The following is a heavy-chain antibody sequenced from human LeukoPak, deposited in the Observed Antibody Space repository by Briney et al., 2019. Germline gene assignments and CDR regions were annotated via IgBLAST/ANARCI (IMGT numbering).Heavy chain of an antibody. CDR2: ISSSSSYI. D-gene: IGHD3-22*01. CDR3: ARAPSYYDSSGYYGAFDI. V-gene: IGHV3-21*01. Sequence: GGSLRLSCAASGFTFSSYSMNWVRQAPGKGLEWVSSISSSSSYIYYADSVKGRFTISRDNAKNSLYLQMNSLRAEDTAVYYCARAPSYYDSSGYYGAFDIWGQGTMVTVSS. CDR1: GFTFSSYS. J-gene: IGHJ3*02.